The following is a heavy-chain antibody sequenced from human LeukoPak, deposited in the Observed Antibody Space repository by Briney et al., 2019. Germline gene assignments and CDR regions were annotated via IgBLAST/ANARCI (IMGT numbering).Heavy chain of an antibody. CDR2: ITGSGSTT. Sequence: GGSLRLSCAASGFAFSNYGMNWVRQAPGKGLEWVSGITGSGSTTYYADSVKGRFTISRDNAKNTLYLQMNSLRAEDTAVYYCARGKYSSSWTSDYWGQGALVTVSS. CDR1: GFAFSNYG. CDR3: ARGKYSSSWTSDY. V-gene: IGHV3-23*01. D-gene: IGHD6-13*01. J-gene: IGHJ4*02.